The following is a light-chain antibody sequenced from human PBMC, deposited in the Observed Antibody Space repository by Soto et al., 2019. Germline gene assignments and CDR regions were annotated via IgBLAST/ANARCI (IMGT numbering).Light chain of an antibody. CDR1: QSLVYSDGNTY. CDR3: MQGTHCPPK. CDR2: KVY. V-gene: IGKV2D-30*01. J-gene: IGKJ1*01. Sequence: DVVMTQSPLSLPVTLGQPASISCRSSQSLVYSDGNTYLNRLQQRPGQSPRRLISKVYNWDFGVPARFSGSGSGTDFTLQISSVEAEEGGVYYFMQGTHCPPKFVPGTKVEIK.